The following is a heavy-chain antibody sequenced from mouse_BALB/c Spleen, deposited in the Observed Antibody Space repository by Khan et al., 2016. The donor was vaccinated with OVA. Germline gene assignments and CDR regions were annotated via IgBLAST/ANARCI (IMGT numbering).Heavy chain of an antibody. CDR1: GYTFTSYV. D-gene: IGHD2-14*01. J-gene: IGHJ2*01. CDR2: IYPYNDAT. Sequence: VQLQQSGPELVKPGASVKMSCKASGYTFTSYVMHWLRQKPGPGLEWIGYIYPYNDATKFNEKFKGKATLTSDKSYSTACMELSSLTSEDSAVLFCEKDYMFDVYFDYGGRGTTLTVSS. V-gene: IGHV1S136*01. CDR3: EKDYMFDVYFDY.